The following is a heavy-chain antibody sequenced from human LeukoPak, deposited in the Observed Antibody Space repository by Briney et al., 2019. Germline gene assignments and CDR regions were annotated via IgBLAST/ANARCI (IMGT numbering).Heavy chain of an antibody. CDR2: IIPIFGTA. Sequence: ASVKVSCKASGGTFSSYAISWVRQAPGQGLEWVGGIIPIFGTANYAQKFQGRVTITADESTSTAYMELSSLRSEDTAVYYCARGFYGDHFDYWGQGTLVTVSS. V-gene: IGHV1-69*13. CDR3: ARGFYGDHFDY. CDR1: GGTFSSYA. J-gene: IGHJ4*02. D-gene: IGHD4-17*01.